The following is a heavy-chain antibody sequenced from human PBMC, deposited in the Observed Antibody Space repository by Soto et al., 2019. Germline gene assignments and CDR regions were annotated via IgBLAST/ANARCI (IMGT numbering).Heavy chain of an antibody. CDR1: GFTLATYS. J-gene: IGHJ4*02. CDR3: ARPVSSRYEVDY. D-gene: IGHD5-12*01. V-gene: IGHV3-48*01. CDR2: IDITSTTI. Sequence: GGSLRLSCTASGFTLATYSMNWVRQAPGKGLEWVSYIDITSTTIYYADSVKGRFTVSRDNAKNSLYLQMNSLRAEDTAVYYCARPVSSRYEVDYWGQGTLVTVSS.